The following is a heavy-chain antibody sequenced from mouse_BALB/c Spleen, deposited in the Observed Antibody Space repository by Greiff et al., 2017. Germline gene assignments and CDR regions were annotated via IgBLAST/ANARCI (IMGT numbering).Heavy chain of an antibody. CDR1: GYSITSGYY. CDR3: ARDDGYSWFAY. V-gene: IGHV3-6*02. J-gene: IGHJ3*01. Sequence: EVKLEESGPGLVKPSQSLSLTCSVTGYSITSGYYWNWIRQFPGNKLEWMGYISYDGSNNYNPSLKNRISITRDTSKNQFFLKLNSVTTEDTATYYCARDDGYSWFAYWGQGTLVTVSA. CDR2: ISYDGSN. D-gene: IGHD2-3*01.